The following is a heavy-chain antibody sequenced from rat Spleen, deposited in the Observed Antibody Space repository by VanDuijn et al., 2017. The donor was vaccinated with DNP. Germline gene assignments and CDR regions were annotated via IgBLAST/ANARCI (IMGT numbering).Heavy chain of an antibody. CDR1: GFTFSNYD. D-gene: IGHD5-1*01. CDR2: ISTSGGAT. J-gene: IGHJ2*01. Sequence: EVQLVESGGDLVQSGRSLKLSCAASGFTFSNYDMAWVRQAPTKGLEWVASISTSGGATYYRDSVKGRFTISRDNAKSTLYLQMNSLRSEDTATYYCTRETGDWGQGVMVTVSS. CDR3: TRETGD. V-gene: IGHV5S23*01.